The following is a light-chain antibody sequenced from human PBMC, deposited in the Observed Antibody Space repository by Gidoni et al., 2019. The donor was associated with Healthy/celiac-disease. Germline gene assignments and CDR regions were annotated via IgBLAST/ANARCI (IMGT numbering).Light chain of an antibody. Sequence: SPDLTQPPSVSVSPGQTASITCSGDKLGDKYACWYQQKPGQSPVLVIYQDSKRPSGIPERFSGSNSGNTATLTISGTQAMDEADYYCQAWDSFGGGTKLTVL. J-gene: IGLJ2*01. CDR1: KLGDKY. CDR3: QAWDS. CDR2: QDS. V-gene: IGLV3-1*01.